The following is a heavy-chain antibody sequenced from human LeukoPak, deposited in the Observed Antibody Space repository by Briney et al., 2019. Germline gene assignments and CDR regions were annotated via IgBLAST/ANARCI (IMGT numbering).Heavy chain of an antibody. Sequence: PGGSLRLSCAASGFTYSTYSMNWVRQAPGKGLEWISYISGSGSGSTKYYAESVKGRFTISRDNAKNSLYLQMNSLRDGDTAMYYCARADRVAFNYFDYWGQGTLVTVSS. CDR3: ARADRVAFNYFDY. V-gene: IGHV3-48*02. CDR2: ISGSGSGSTK. D-gene: IGHD5-12*01. CDR1: GFTYSTYS. J-gene: IGHJ4*02.